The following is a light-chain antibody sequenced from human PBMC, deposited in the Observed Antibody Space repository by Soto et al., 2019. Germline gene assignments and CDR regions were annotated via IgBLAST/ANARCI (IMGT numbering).Light chain of an antibody. CDR1: QPITSTF. J-gene: IGKJ4*01. Sequence: EIVLTQSPGTLSLSPGERATLSCRASQPITSTFLAWYQQTPGQAPRLLIYDGSNRATGVPDRFSGSGSGTDFTLTINRLEPEDFALYYFQHYTALVTFGGGTKVEIK. V-gene: IGKV3-20*01. CDR2: DGS. CDR3: QHYTALVT.